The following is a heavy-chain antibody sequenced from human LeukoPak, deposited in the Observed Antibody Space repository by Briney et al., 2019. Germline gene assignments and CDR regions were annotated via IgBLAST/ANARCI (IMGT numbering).Heavy chain of an antibody. CDR3: ARDLYSSSSSVDY. CDR1: GYTFTGYY. V-gene: IGHV1-2*02. J-gene: IGHJ4*02. CDR2: INPNSGGT. D-gene: IGHD6-6*01. Sequence: ASVKVSCKASGYTFTGYYMHWVRQAPGQGLEWMGWINPNSGGTNYAQKFQGRVTMTRDTSISTAYMELSRLRSDDTAVYYCARDLYSSSSSVDYWGQGTLVTVSS.